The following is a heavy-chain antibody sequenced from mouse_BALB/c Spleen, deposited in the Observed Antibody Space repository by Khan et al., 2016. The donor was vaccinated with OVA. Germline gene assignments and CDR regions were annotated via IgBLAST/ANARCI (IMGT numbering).Heavy chain of an antibody. Sequence: EVQLVESGGALVKPGGSLKLSCAAAGFTFSSFGMSWVRQTPDKRLEWVATISSGGSYPYYPDSVKGRFTISRDNAKNTLYLQMSSLRSEDTAMYYCARQVGHSAMDYWGQGTSVTVSS. CDR2: ISSGGSYP. CDR1: GFTFSSFG. CDR3: ARQVGHSAMDY. V-gene: IGHV5-6*01. J-gene: IGHJ4*01.